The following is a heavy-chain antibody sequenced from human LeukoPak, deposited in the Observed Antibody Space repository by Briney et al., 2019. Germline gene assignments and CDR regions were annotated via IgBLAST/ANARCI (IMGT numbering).Heavy chain of an antibody. CDR1: GGSVSSGSYF. D-gene: IGHD2-21*01. V-gene: IGHV4-61*01. Sequence: SEILSLTCTVSGGSVSSGSYFWSWIRQPPGKGLEWIGYIYYSASTNYNPSLESRVTISVDTSKNQFSLKLSFVTAADTAVYYCARAIVPGRWNFDYWGQGTLFTVSS. J-gene: IGHJ4*02. CDR3: ARAIVPGRWNFDY. CDR2: IYYSAST.